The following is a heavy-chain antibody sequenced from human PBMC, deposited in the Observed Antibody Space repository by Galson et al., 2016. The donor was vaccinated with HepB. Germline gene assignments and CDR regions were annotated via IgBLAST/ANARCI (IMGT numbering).Heavy chain of an antibody. CDR2: IYYSGST. J-gene: IGHJ3*02. Sequence: TLSLTCTVSGGSISSGGYCWSWIRQHPGKGLEWIGYIYYSGSTHYNPSLKNRVTISIDMSKNQFSLNLTSVTAADTAVYYCARGDYGDYGEGAFDIWGQGTMVTVSP. CDR1: GGSISSGGYC. V-gene: IGHV4-31*03. D-gene: IGHD4-17*01. CDR3: ARGDYGDYGEGAFDI.